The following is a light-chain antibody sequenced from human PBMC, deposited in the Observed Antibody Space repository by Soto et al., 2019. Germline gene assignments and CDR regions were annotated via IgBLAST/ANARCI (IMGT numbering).Light chain of an antibody. V-gene: IGLV2-8*01. Sequence: ALTQPPSASGSPGQSVTISCTGTSSDVGGYNYVSWYQQHPGKAPKLMIYEVSKRPSGVPDRFSGSKSGNTASLTVSGLQAEDEADYYCSSYAGSNNFVVFGGGTKLTVL. CDR3: SSYAGSNNFVV. J-gene: IGLJ2*01. CDR2: EVS. CDR1: SSDVGGYNY.